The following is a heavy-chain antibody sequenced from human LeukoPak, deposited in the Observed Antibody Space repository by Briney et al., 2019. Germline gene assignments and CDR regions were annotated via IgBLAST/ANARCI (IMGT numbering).Heavy chain of an antibody. D-gene: IGHD3-22*01. CDR1: GFTFSSYS. J-gene: IGHJ4*02. CDR2: ISYDGSNK. V-gene: IGHV3-30*03. Sequence: PGGSLRLSCAASGFTFSSYSMNWVRQAPGKGLEWVAVISYDGSNKYYADSVKGRFTISRDNSKNTLYLQMNSLRAEDTAVYYCARGATSFVYDSSGYYPGSNWGQGTLVTVSS. CDR3: ARGATSFVYDSSGYYPGSN.